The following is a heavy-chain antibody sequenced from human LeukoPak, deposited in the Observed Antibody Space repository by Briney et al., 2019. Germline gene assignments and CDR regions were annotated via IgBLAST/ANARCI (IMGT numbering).Heavy chain of an antibody. Sequence: PGGSLRLSCAASGFTFSNAWMNWVRQAPGKGLEWVGRIKTKTDGATTDYAAPVKGRFTISRDDSKNTLYLQMNSLKTEDTAFYYCDSQYFDCWGQGTLVTVSS. J-gene: IGHJ4*02. CDR2: IKTKTDGATT. V-gene: IGHV3-15*01. D-gene: IGHD4-11*01. CDR1: GFTFSNAW. CDR3: DSQYFDC.